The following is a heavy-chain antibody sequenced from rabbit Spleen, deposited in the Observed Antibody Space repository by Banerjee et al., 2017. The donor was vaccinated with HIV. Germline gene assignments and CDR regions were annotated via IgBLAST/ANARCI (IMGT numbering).Heavy chain of an antibody. CDR3: VREVAGKFNL. D-gene: IGHD4-1*01. J-gene: IGHJ4*01. CDR2: IANGDGST. V-gene: IGHV1S40*01. Sequence: QSLEESGGDLVKPGASLTLTCKASGFDFTSTYYMCWVRQAPGKGLELIACIANGDGSTYYASWVNGRFTFSRDNAQNTVFLQMTSLTDADMATYFCVREVAGKFNLWGPGTLVTVS. CDR1: GFDFTSTYY.